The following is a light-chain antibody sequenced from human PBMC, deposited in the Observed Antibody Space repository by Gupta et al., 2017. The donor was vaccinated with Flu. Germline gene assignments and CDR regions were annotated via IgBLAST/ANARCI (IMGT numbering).Light chain of an antibody. CDR2: EVS. CDR1: SSDIGGYNY. V-gene: IGLV2-14*01. Sequence: QSALTQPASVSGSPGQSITISCTGTSSDIGGYNYVSWYQQHPGKAPKLMIYEVSYRPAGISDRFSGSKSANTASLTISGLQAEDEDDYYCSSYTGSVTVFGGGTKLTVL. J-gene: IGLJ3*02. CDR3: SSYTGSVTV.